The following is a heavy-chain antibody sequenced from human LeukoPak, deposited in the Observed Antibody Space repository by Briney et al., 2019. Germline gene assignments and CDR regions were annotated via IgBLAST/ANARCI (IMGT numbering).Heavy chain of an antibody. J-gene: IGHJ4*02. D-gene: IGHD3-16*02. V-gene: IGHV4-34*01. CDR2: SNHSGST. Sequence: SETLSLTCAVYGGSLSGYYWSWIRQPPGKGLEWIGESNHSGSTNYNPSLKSRVTISVDTSKNQFSLKLSSVTAADTAVYYCARTQRVWGSYRTGYYFDYWGQGTLVTVSS. CDR3: ARTQRVWGSYRTGYYFDY. CDR1: GGSLSGYY.